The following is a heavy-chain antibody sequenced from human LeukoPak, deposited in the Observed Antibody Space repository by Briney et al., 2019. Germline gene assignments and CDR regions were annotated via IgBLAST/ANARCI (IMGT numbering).Heavy chain of an antibody. CDR1: GFIFSSYT. CDR3: ARDLGVSY. V-gene: IGHV3-21*01. CDR2: ISSTSSHI. J-gene: IGHJ4*02. Sequence: GGSLRLSCAASGFIFSSYTMHWVRQAPGKGLEWVSLISSTSSHINCADSVKGRFTISRDNTKNSLYLQMSSLRAEDTAVYYCARDLGVSYWGQGTLVTVSS. D-gene: IGHD2-8*01.